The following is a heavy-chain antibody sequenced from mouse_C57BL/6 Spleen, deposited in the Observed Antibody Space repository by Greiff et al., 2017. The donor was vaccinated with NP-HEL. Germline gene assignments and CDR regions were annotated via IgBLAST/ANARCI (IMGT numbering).Heavy chain of an antibody. CDR3: ARNYDYDGYFDY. CDR2: IDPEDGET. J-gene: IGHJ2*01. Sequence: EVQLQQSGAELVKPGASVKLSCTASGFNIKDYYMHWVKQRTEQGLEWIGRIDPEDGETKYAPKFQDKATITADTSSNTAYLQLSSLTSEDTAVYYCARNYDYDGYFDYWGQGTTLTVSS. V-gene: IGHV14-2*01. D-gene: IGHD2-4*01. CDR1: GFNIKDYY.